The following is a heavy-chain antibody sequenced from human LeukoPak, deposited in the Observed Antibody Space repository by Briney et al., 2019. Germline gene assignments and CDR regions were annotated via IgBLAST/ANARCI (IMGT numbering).Heavy chain of an antibody. V-gene: IGHV1-69*05. CDR3: ARSFGGVLANDAFDI. CDR1: GGSLSNYA. J-gene: IGHJ3*02. D-gene: IGHD3-16*02. Sequence: SVKVSCKASGGSLSNYAITWVRQTPGQGLEWLGAIIPAFGTADYAQTLQGRVTITTDDSTSTAFLDLGSLRSADTAVYYCARSFGGVLANDAFDIWGQGTLITVSS. CDR2: IIPAFGTA.